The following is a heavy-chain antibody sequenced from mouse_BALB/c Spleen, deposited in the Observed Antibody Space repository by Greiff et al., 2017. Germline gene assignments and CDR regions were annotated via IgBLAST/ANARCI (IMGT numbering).Heavy chain of an antibody. J-gene: IGHJ1*01. CDR3: ARGGGYSWYFDV. CDR2: IDPANGNT. Sequence: EVQGVESGAELVKPGASVKLSCTASGFNIKDTYMHWVKQRPEQGLEWIGRIDPANGNTKYDPKFQGKATITADTSSNTAYLQLSSLTSEDTAVYYCARGGGYSWYFDVWGAGTTVTVSS. V-gene: IGHV14-3*02. D-gene: IGHD2-3*01. CDR1: GFNIKDTY.